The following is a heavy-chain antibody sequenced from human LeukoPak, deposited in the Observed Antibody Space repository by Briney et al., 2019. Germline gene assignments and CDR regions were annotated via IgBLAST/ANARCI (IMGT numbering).Heavy chain of an antibody. CDR3: ARMYTGTSYYFDY. D-gene: IGHD1-26*01. J-gene: IGHJ4*02. CDR1: GVSISTYY. Sequence: SETLSLTCSVSGVSISTYYWIWIRQPPAKGLEWMGFFSYSGSTKYNPSLKSRVTMSVDTSKNQFSLKLNSVTAADTAVYYCARMYTGTSYYFDYWGQGTLVTVSS. V-gene: IGHV4-59*01. CDR2: FSYSGST.